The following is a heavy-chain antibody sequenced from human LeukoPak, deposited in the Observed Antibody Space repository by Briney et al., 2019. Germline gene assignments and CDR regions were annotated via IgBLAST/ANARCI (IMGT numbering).Heavy chain of an antibody. V-gene: IGHV3-21*01. D-gene: IGHD4-23*01. CDR1: GFTFGSEW. Sequence: GGSLRLSCAASGFTFGSEWMNWVRQAPGKGLEWVSSISSSSSYIYYADSVKGRFTISRDNAKNSLYLQMNSLRAEDTAVYYCARDRGSYGGNPYYYYGMDVWGQGTTVTVSS. J-gene: IGHJ6*02. CDR2: ISSSSSYI. CDR3: ARDRGSYGGNPYYYYGMDV.